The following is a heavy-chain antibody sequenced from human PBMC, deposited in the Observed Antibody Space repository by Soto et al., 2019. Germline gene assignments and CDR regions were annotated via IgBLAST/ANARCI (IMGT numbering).Heavy chain of an antibody. J-gene: IGHJ6*03. CDR1: GGSISSGGYY. Sequence: QVQLQESGPGLVKPSQTLSLTCTVSGGSISSGGYYWSWIRQYPGKGLEWIGYIYYSGSTYYNPSLKSRVTISVDTSKNQFSLKLSSVTAADTAVYYCARDLKYCSGGSCYGNYYYYMDVWGKGTTVTVSS. CDR2: IYYSGST. D-gene: IGHD2-15*01. V-gene: IGHV4-31*03. CDR3: ARDLKYCSGGSCYGNYYYYMDV.